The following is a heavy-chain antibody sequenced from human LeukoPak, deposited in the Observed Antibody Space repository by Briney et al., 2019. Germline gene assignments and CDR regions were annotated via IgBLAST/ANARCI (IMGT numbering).Heavy chain of an antibody. CDR1: GGSISSSSYY. J-gene: IGHJ4*02. Sequence: SSETLSLTCTVSGGSISSSSYYWSWIRQPPGKGLEWIGYIYHSGSTNYNPSLKSPVTISVDKSKNQFSLRLSSVTAADTAVYYCAKKRNAAPYYFDCWGQGTLVTVSS. V-gene: IGHV4-61*05. CDR3: AKKRNAAPYYFDC. D-gene: IGHD6-25*01. CDR2: IYHSGST.